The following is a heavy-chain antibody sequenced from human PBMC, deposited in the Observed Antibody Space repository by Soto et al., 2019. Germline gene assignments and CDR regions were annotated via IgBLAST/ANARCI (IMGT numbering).Heavy chain of an antibody. CDR1: GFRFDDYA. J-gene: IGHJ1*01. V-gene: IGHV3-9*01. CDR3: ARGRAHDYGDYEYFQH. CDR2: IIWNSEAI. Sequence: GGSLRLSCRASGFRFDDYAMHWVRQAPGKGLEWVAGIIWNSEAIDYAESVRGRFTISRDNAENTLHLQMNSLRAEDTAVYYCARGRAHDYGDYEYFQHWGQGTLVTVSS. D-gene: IGHD4-17*01.